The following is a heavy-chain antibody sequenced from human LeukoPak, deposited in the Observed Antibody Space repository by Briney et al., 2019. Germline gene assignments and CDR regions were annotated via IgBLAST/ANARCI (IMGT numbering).Heavy chain of an antibody. CDR3: ARDRDAYNVFDY. V-gene: IGHV4-59*01. CDR2: NYYSGST. J-gene: IGHJ4*02. Sequence: SETLSLTCTVSGGSISSYYWSWIRQPPGKGLEWIGYNYYSGSTNYNPSLKSRVTISVDTSKNQFSLKLSSVTAADTAVYYCARDRDAYNVFDYWGQGTLVTVSS. CDR1: GGSISSYY. D-gene: IGHD5-24*01.